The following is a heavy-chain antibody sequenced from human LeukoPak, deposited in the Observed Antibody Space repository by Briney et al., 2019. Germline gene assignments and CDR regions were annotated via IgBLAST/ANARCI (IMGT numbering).Heavy chain of an antibody. Sequence: ASVKVSCKASGYTFTGYYMHWVRQAPGQGLEWMGWINPNSGGTNYAQKFQGRVTMTRDTSINTAYMELSRLRSDDTAVYYCARDITVFWSGYYTYFDYWGQGTLVTVSS. V-gene: IGHV1-2*02. D-gene: IGHD3-3*01. CDR3: ARDITVFWSGYYTYFDY. J-gene: IGHJ4*02. CDR1: GYTFTGYY. CDR2: INPNSGGT.